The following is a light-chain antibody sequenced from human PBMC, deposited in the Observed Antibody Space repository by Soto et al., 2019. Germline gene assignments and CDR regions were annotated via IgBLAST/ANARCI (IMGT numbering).Light chain of an antibody. CDR3: SSYTTSSPLGV. Sequence: QSVLTQPASVSGSPGQSITISCTGTSNDDGGYEYVSWYQQHPGKAPKSIIYDVSDRPSGVSNRFSGSKSGNTASLAISGLQAEDEADYYCSSYTTSSPLGVFGTGTKVTVL. V-gene: IGLV2-14*03. CDR1: SNDDGGYEY. J-gene: IGLJ1*01. CDR2: DVS.